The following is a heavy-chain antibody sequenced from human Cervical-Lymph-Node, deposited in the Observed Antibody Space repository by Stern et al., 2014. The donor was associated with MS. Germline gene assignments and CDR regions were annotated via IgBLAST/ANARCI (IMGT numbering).Heavy chain of an antibody. J-gene: IGHJ6*02. CDR3: ARPGDDTAKYGLDV. CDR2: LHPGDSDT. CDR1: GYSFATYW. Sequence: VQLVESGAEVKKPGESLKISCKGSGYSFATYWIRWVRQLPGKGLEWMGGLHPGDSDTRYRPSFQGQVTISADKSISTAYLHWSSLKASDTAMYYCARPGDDTAKYGLDVWGQGTTVTVSS. V-gene: IGHV5-51*03. D-gene: IGHD5-18*01.